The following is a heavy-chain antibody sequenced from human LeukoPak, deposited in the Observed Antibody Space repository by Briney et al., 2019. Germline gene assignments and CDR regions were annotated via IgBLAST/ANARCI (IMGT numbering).Heavy chain of an antibody. Sequence: PGGSLRLSCAASGFTFSSYAMSWVRQAPGKGLEWVSAISGSGGSTYYADSVKGRFTISRDNSKNTLYLQMNSLRAEDTAVYYCARWWYGDYGYYGMDVWGQGTTVTVSS. CDR1: GFTFSSYA. D-gene: IGHD2-15*01. V-gene: IGHV3-23*01. CDR3: ARWWYGDYGYYGMDV. CDR2: ISGSGGST. J-gene: IGHJ6*02.